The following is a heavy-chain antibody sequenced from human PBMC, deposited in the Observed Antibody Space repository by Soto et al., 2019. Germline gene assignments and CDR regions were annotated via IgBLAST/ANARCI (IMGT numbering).Heavy chain of an antibody. V-gene: IGHV1-24*01. J-gene: IGHJ5*02. D-gene: IGHD3-3*01. CDR3: ATSRSDTIFGVVPSLNWFDP. CDR2: FDPEDGET. Sequence: ASVKVSCKVSGYTLTELSMHWVRQAPGKGLEWMGGFDPEDGETIYAQKFQGRVTMTEDTSTDTAYMELSSLRSEDTAVYYCATSRSDTIFGVVPSLNWFDPWGQGTLVTVSS. CDR1: GYTLTELS.